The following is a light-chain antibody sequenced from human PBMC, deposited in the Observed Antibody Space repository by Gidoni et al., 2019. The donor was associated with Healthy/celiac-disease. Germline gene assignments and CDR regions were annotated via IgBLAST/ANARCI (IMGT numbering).Light chain of an antibody. CDR2: DAS. CDR3: QQYDNLPS. V-gene: IGKV1-33*01. J-gene: IGKJ5*01. Sequence: DIQMTQSPSSLSASVGDRVTITCQASQDISNYLNWYQQKPGKATKLLIYDASNLETGVPSRFSGSGSGTDFTFTISSLQAEDIATYYCQQYDNLPSFGQGTRLEIK. CDR1: QDISNY.